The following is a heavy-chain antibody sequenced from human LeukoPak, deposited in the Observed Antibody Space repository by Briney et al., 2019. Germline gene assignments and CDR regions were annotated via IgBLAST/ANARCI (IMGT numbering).Heavy chain of an antibody. Sequence: PSETLSLTCAVYGGSFSGYYWSWIRQPPGKGLEWIGEISHSGSTNYNPSLKSRVTISVDTSKNQFSLKLSSVTAADTAVYYCARTAVAGTVGYFDYWGQGTLVTVSS. J-gene: IGHJ4*02. CDR1: GGSFSGYY. CDR3: ARTAVAGTVGYFDY. CDR2: ISHSGST. D-gene: IGHD6-19*01. V-gene: IGHV4-34*01.